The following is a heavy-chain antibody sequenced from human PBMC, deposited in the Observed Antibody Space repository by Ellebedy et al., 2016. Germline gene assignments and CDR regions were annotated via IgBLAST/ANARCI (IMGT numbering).Heavy chain of an antibody. D-gene: IGHD6-19*01. CDR1: GFSLSTSGMC. CDR2: IDWDDDK. Sequence: SGPTLVKPTQTLTLTCTFSGFSLSTSGMCVSWIRQPPGKALEWLARIDWDDDKYYSTSLKTRLTISKDTSKNQVVLTMTNMDPVDTATYYCARTYSSGWSDFDAFDIWGQGTMVTVSS. V-gene: IGHV2-70*11. CDR3: ARTYSSGWSDFDAFDI. J-gene: IGHJ3*02.